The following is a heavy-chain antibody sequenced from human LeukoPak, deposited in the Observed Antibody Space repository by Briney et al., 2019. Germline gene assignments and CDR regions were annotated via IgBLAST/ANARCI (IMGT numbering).Heavy chain of an antibody. Sequence: GASVKVSCKASGYTFTSYYIHWVRQAPGQGLEWMGIINPSGGSTSYAQKFQGRVTMTRDMSTSTAYMDLSSLRSEDTAVYYCARVFTPINGYGSGSYSFLGSLDPWGQGTLVTVSS. CDR3: ARVFTPINGYGSGSYSFLGSLDP. CDR2: INPSGGST. V-gene: IGHV1-46*01. CDR1: GYTFTSYY. J-gene: IGHJ5*02. D-gene: IGHD3-10*01.